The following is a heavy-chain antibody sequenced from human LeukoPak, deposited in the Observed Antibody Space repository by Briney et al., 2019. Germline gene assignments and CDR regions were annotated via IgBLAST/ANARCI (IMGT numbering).Heavy chain of an antibody. CDR3: ATAPILRGEGGEHYKYGMDV. J-gene: IGHJ6*02. Sequence: SGTLSLTCAVSVGSINSGNWWSRVRQSPGKGLEWIGEIYHNGTPNYNPSLKSRVTISADTFKNHFSLKMTSVTAADTAVYYCATAPILRGEGGEHYKYGMDVWGQGTTVIVSS. D-gene: IGHD2-2*02. V-gene: IGHV4-4*02. CDR2: IYHNGTP. CDR1: VGSINSGNW.